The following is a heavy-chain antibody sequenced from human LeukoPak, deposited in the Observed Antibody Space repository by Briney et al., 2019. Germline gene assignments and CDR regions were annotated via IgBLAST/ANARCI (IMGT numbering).Heavy chain of an antibody. V-gene: IGHV3-30*18. CDR1: GFTFSSYG. D-gene: IGHD5-18*01. CDR2: ISYDGSNK. CDR3: AKELRGYSYGLRNNWYDP. Sequence: GGSLRLSCAASGFTFSSYGMHWVRQAPGKGLEWVAVISYDGSNKYYADSVKGRFTISRDNSKNTLYLQMNSLRAEDTAVYYCAKELRGYSYGLRNNWYDPWGQGTLVTVSS. J-gene: IGHJ5*02.